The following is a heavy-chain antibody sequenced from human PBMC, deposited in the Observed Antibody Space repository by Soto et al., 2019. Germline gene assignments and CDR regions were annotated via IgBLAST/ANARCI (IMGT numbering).Heavy chain of an antibody. CDR1: GFTFSSYG. V-gene: IGHV3-30*18. J-gene: IGHJ2*01. Sequence: QVQLVESGGGVVQPGRSLRLSCVGSGFTFSSYGMHWVRQAPGKGLEWLAVISFDGNYKYHADSVKGRFTISRDNSKNTLFVKMSSLRPEDMAVYYCVKDNLRSGSYEKWYFDRWGRGPIVTVSS. CDR2: ISFDGNYK. D-gene: IGHD1-26*01. CDR3: VKDNLRSGSYEKWYFDR.